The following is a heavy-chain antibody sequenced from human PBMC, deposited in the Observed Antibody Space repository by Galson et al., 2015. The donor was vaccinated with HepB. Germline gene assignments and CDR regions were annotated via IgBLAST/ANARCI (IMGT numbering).Heavy chain of an antibody. Sequence: SCKASGYTFTGYYMHWVRQAPGQGLEWMGWINPNSGGTNYAQKFQGRVTMTRDTSISTAYMELSRLRSDDTAVYYCARDDYDSSGYYFDYWGQGTLVTVSS. V-gene: IGHV1-2*02. D-gene: IGHD3-22*01. CDR3: ARDDYDSSGYYFDY. CDR2: INPNSGGT. CDR1: GYTFTGYY. J-gene: IGHJ4*02.